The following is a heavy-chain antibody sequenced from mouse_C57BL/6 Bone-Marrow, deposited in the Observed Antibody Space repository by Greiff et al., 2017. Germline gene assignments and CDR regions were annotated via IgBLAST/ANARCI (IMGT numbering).Heavy chain of an antibody. D-gene: IGHD2-14*01. CDR3: ARPLYYRAMDY. CDR1: GYSFTGYY. J-gene: IGHJ4*01. V-gene: IGHV1-42*01. Sequence: EVKLVESGPELVKPGASVKISCKASGYSFTGYYMNWVKQSPEKSLEWIGEINPSTGGTTYNQKFKAKATLTVDKSSSTAYMQLKSLTSEDSAVYYCARPLYYRAMDYWGQGTSVTVSS. CDR2: INPSTGGT.